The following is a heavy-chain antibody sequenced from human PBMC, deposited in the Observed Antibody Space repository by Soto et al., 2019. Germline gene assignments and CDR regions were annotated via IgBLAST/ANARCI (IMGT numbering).Heavy chain of an antibody. CDR1: GFTFSSYA. CDR2: ISGSGGST. J-gene: IGHJ4*02. D-gene: IGHD2-21*02. V-gene: IGHV3-23*01. CDR3: AKHIVVVTAIPPDY. Sequence: GGSLRLSCAASGFTFSSYAMSWVRQAPGKGLEWVPAISGSGGSTYYADSVKGRFTISRDNSKNTLYLQMNSLRAEDTAVYYCAKHIVVVTAIPPDYWGQGTLVTVSS.